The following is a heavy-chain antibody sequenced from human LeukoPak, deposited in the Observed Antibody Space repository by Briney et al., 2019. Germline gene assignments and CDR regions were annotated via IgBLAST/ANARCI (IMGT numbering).Heavy chain of an antibody. CDR3: ARGYSSSYYYYYYYMDV. Sequence: ASVKVSCKASGYTFTSYYMHWVRQAPGQGLEWMGIINPSGGSTSYAQKFQGRVTMTRDMSTSTVYMELSSLRSEDTAVYYCARGYSSSYYYYYYYMDVWGKGTTVTVSS. V-gene: IGHV1-46*01. D-gene: IGHD6-6*01. CDR2: INPSGGST. CDR1: GYTFTSYY. J-gene: IGHJ6*03.